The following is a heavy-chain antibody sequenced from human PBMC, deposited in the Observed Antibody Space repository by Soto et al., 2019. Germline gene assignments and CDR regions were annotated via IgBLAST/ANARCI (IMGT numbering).Heavy chain of an antibody. D-gene: IGHD6-19*01. V-gene: IGHV1-3*01. Sequence: ASVKVSCKASGYTYTRYAIHWVRQAPGQRLEWMGWINAGNGNTKYSQKFQGRVTITRDTSASTAYMELSSLRSEDTAVYYCERSWVAVAGPWFDPWGQGTLVTVS. CDR3: ERSWVAVAGPWFDP. J-gene: IGHJ5*02. CDR1: GYTYTRYA. CDR2: INAGNGNT.